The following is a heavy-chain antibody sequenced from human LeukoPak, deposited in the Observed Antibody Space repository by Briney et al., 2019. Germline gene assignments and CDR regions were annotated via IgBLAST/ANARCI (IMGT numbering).Heavy chain of an antibody. J-gene: IGHJ4*02. CDR2: IRWNSNNI. Sequence: GGSLRLSCAASGFTFHDYAMHWVRQAPGKGLEWVSSIRWNSNNIAYADSVRGRFTISRDNAKSSLYLQMNSLRAEDTAFYYCAKGPYFYDSPIDYWGQGTLVTVSS. CDR1: GFTFHDYA. D-gene: IGHD3-22*01. CDR3: AKGPYFYDSPIDY. V-gene: IGHV3-9*01.